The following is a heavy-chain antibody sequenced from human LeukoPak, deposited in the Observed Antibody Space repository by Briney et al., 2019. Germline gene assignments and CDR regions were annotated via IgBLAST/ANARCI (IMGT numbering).Heavy chain of an antibody. Sequence: ASVKVSCKTSGFSFSSFYIHWVRQGPGQGLEWMGLISPNGGSTRLAQKFQGRVTMTSDMATSTVYMELSSLRSEDAAVYYCARDWGASNYFDYWGQGSLVTVSS. CDR3: ARDWGASNYFDY. D-gene: IGHD7-27*01. V-gene: IGHV1-46*01. CDR2: ISPNGGST. CDR1: GFSFSSFY. J-gene: IGHJ4*02.